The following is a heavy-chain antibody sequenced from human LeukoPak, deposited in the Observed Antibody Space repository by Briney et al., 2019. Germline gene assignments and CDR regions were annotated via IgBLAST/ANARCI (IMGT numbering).Heavy chain of an antibody. D-gene: IGHD3-10*01. CDR3: AREGVGYGSGSPYYYYYMDV. J-gene: IGHJ6*03. CDR1: GVSISIGSYY. V-gene: IGHV4-61*02. CDR2: VYTTEST. Sequence: PSETLSLTCTVSGVSISIGSYYWTWIRQPAGKGLEWIGGVYTTESTNYNPSLKSRITISVDTSKNQLSLKLSSVTAADTAVYYCAREGVGYGSGSPYYYYYMDVWGKGTTVTISS.